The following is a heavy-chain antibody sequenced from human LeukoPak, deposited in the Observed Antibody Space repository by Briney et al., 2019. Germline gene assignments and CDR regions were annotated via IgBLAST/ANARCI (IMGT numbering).Heavy chain of an antibody. V-gene: IGHV4-59*01. CDR1: GASISSYY. J-gene: IGHJ5*02. Sequence: SETLSLTCTVSGASISSYYWSWIRQPPGKGLEWIGYIYYSGSTRYNPSLKSRVTISVDTSKNQFSLKLSSGTAADPAVYYCARVGILRFPSNWFDPWGQGTLVTVSS. D-gene: IGHD3-3*01. CDR3: ARVGILRFPSNWFDP. CDR2: IYYSGST.